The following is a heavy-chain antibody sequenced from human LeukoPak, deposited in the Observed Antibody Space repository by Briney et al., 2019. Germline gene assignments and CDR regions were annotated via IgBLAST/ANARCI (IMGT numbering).Heavy chain of an antibody. Sequence: SETLSLTCTVSGGSIGSYYWSWIRQPPGKGLEWIGYIYSSGSTNYNPSLKSRVTISVDTSKNQFSLKLSSVTAADTAVYYCARGKRGYSGYDYRFGYWGQGTLVTVSS. V-gene: IGHV4-59*12. D-gene: IGHD5-12*01. CDR1: GGSIGSYY. J-gene: IGHJ4*02. CDR2: IYSSGST. CDR3: ARGKRGYSGYDYRFGY.